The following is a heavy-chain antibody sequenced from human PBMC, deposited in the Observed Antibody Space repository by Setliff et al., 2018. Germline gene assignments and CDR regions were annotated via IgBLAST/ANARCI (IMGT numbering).Heavy chain of an antibody. J-gene: IGHJ3*02. CDR2: INHSGSG. D-gene: IGHD1-1*01. Sequence: SETLSLTCSVYGGSFDTYYWSWIRQPPGKGLEWFGEINHSGSGDYDPSFKSRVTISVDTSKKQFSLTLTSVTAADTALYYCRQAVVGRDVFDIWGQGTVVTVSS. CDR3: RQAVVGRDVFDI. CDR1: GGSFDTYY. V-gene: IGHV4-34*01.